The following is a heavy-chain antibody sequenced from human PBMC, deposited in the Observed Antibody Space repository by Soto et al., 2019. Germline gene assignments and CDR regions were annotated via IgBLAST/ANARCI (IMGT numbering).Heavy chain of an antibody. J-gene: IGHJ6*02. V-gene: IGHV1-18*01. D-gene: IGHD2-2*03. CDR1: GGTFSSYA. CDR2: ISAYNGNT. CDR3: ARDLDIVVVPAAPMGYYYGMDV. Sequence: ASVKVSCKASGGTFSSYAISWVRQAPGQGLEWMGGISAYNGNTNYAQKLQGRVTMTTDTSTSTVYMELRSLRSDDTAVYYCARDLDIVVVPAAPMGYYYGMDVWGQGTTVTVSS.